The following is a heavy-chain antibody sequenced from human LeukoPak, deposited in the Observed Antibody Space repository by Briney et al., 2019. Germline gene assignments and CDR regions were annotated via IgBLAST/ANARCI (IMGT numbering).Heavy chain of an antibody. CDR3: ARGGRWQQF. CDR1: GGSFSDYY. Sequence: SETLSLTCAVYGGSFSDYYWSWIRQPPGKGLEWIGEINHSGSTNYNPSLKSRVTISVDTSKNQFSLKLSSVTAADTAVYYCARGGRWQQFWGQGTLVTVSS. J-gene: IGHJ4*02. D-gene: IGHD5-24*01. CDR2: INHSGST. V-gene: IGHV4-34*01.